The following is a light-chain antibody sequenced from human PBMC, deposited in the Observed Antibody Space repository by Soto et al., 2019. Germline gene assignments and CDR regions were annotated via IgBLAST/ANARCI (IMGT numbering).Light chain of an antibody. V-gene: IGKV1-39*01. J-gene: IGKJ1*01. CDR1: QSISSN. Sequence: DIQMTQSPSSLSASVGDRVTITCRASQSISSNLNWYQQKPGKAPKLLIYAASSLQSGVPSRFSGSGSGTDFTLTIRSLQPEDFATYDCQQSYSNLWTFGQGTKVEIK. CDR3: QQSYSNLWT. CDR2: AAS.